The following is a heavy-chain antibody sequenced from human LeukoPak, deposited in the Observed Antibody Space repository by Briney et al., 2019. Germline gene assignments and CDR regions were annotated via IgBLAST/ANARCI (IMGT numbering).Heavy chain of an antibody. Sequence: ASVKVSCKASGYTFTSYYMHWVRQAPGQGLEWMGIINPSGGSTSYAQKFQGRVTMTRDTSTSTVYMELSSLRSEDTAVYYCARALSPHCSGGSCFVLDAFDIWGQGTMVTVSS. CDR3: ARALSPHCSGGSCFVLDAFDI. CDR2: INPSGGST. J-gene: IGHJ3*02. CDR1: GYTFTSYY. D-gene: IGHD2-15*01. V-gene: IGHV1-46*01.